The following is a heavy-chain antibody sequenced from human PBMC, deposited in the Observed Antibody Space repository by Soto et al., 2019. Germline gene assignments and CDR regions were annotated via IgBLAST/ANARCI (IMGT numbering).Heavy chain of an antibody. CDR1: GGSISSSSNH. Sequence: QLQLQESGPGLVKPSETLSLTCTVSGGSISSSSNHWGWIRQPPGKGLEWIGNIYYSENTYYNPSLTRRVTISVDTSKNQFSLRLTSVTAADTAVYYCATHPPYGPLDHWGQGTLVTVSS. V-gene: IGHV4-39*01. J-gene: IGHJ4*02. CDR3: ATHPPYGPLDH. D-gene: IGHD4-17*01. CDR2: IYYSENT.